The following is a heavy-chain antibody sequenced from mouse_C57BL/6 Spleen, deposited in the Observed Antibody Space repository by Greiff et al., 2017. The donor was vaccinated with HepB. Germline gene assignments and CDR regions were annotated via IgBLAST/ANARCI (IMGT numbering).Heavy chain of an antibody. Sequence: QVQLQQPGTELVKPGASVKLSCKASGYTFTSYWMHWVKQRPGQGLEWIGNINPSNGGTNYNEKFKSKATLTVDKSSSTAYMQLSSLTSEDSAVYYCDRDLVYYGSSYGDFDVWGTGTTVTVSS. D-gene: IGHD1-1*01. CDR1: GYTFTSYW. J-gene: IGHJ1*03. CDR2: INPSNGGT. V-gene: IGHV1-53*01. CDR3: DRDLVYYGSSYGDFDV.